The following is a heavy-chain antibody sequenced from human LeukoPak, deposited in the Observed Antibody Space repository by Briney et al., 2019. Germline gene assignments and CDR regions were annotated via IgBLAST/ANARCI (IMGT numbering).Heavy chain of an antibody. CDR3: ARGGGSSSWYTWLDY. CDR2: IWYDGSNK. J-gene: IGHJ4*02. CDR1: GFTFSSYA. Sequence: GGSLRLSCAASGFTFSSYAMSWVRQAPGKGLEWVAVIWYDGSNKYYADSVKGRFTISRDNSKNTLYLQMNSLRAEDTAVYYCARGGGSSSWYTWLDYWGQGALVTVSS. D-gene: IGHD6-13*01. V-gene: IGHV3-33*08.